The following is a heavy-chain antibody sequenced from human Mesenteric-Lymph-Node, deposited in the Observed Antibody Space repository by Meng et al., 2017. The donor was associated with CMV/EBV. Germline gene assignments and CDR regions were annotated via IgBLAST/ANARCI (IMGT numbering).Heavy chain of an antibody. J-gene: IGHJ4*02. CDR2: IWYDGTNK. CDR3: AKDRSDYYETFDY. Sequence: GGSLRLSCAASGFTFSSYAMSWVRQAAGKGLEWVAVIWYDGTNKYYADSVKGRFAISRDNSKNTLYLQMNSLRAEDTAVYYCAKDRSDYYETFDYWGQGTLVTVSS. CDR1: GFTFSSYA. D-gene: IGHD3-22*01. V-gene: IGHV3-33*06.